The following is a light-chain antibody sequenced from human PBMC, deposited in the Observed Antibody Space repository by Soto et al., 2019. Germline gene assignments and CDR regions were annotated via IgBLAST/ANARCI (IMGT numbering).Light chain of an antibody. CDR2: AAS. V-gene: IGKV1-27*01. CDR1: QDINNY. Sequence: DIQMTQSPSSLSASVGDRVTITCRASQDINNYLAWYQVQPGKGPKLLIYAASTLQSGVPSRFSGSGSGTDFTLTSSSLHPEDVATYFCQKYNSAPRTFGQGTRVEI. CDR3: QKYNSAPRT. J-gene: IGKJ1*01.